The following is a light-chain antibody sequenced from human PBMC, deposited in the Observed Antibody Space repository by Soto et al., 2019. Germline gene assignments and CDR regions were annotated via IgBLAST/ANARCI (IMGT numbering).Light chain of an antibody. CDR1: AGAVTSGHY. V-gene: IGLV7-46*01. Sequence: QAVVTQEPSLTVSPGGTVTLTCGSSAGAVTSGHYPYWFQQKPGQAPRTLIYDTNNKLSWTPARFSGSLLGDKAVLTLSGAQPEDEAEYYCLVSYSGARVFGGRTKLTVL. CDR3: LVSYSGARV. J-gene: IGLJ2*01. CDR2: DTN.